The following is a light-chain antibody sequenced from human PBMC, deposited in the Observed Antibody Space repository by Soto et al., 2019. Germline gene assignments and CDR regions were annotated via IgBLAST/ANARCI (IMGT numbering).Light chain of an antibody. J-gene: IGKJ4*01. Sequence: IVLTQSAATLFLSPGEGDTLXWSASQRVSSNVAWFKQRPGEAPRHLTSDASSRATGSPASFSGSGFATAFTPPIASLEPEDFAVYYCQQRSNWPLTFGGGTKVDIK. CDR3: QQRSNWPLT. V-gene: IGKV3-11*01. CDR1: QRVSSN. CDR2: DAS.